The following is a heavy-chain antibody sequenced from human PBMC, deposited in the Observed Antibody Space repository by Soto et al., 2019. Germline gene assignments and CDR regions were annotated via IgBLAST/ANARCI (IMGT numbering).Heavy chain of an antibody. D-gene: IGHD5-18*01. Sequence: QVQLVQSGAEVKKPGSSVKVSCKASGGTFSSYAISWVRQAPGQGLERMGGIIPIFGTANYAKKFQGRVTLTADNYRSTAYMELSSLRYEDTAVYYCARLLEMDTIFSGFEIWGQGTMVTVSS. CDR3: ARLLEMDTIFSGFEI. V-gene: IGHV1-69*06. CDR2: IIPIFGTA. J-gene: IGHJ3*02. CDR1: GGTFSSYA.